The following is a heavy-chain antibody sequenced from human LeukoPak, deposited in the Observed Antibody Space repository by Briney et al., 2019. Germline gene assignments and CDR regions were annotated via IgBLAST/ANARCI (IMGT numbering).Heavy chain of an antibody. J-gene: IGHJ5*02. V-gene: IGHV4-34*01. CDR1: GGSFKGYY. CDR3: ASREAAAGTNLFDP. Sequence: SETLSLTCAVYGGSFKGYYWSWIRQPPGKGLEWIRENNHSGSTNYNPSLKSRVTISVDTSKNQFSLKLSSVTAADTAVYYCASREAAAGTNLFDPWGQGTLVTVSA. CDR2: NNHSGST. D-gene: IGHD6-13*01.